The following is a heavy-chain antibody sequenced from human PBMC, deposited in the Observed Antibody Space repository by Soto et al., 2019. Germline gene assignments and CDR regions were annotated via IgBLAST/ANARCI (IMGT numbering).Heavy chain of an antibody. CDR3: ARVNDILTGYPYYMDV. CDR2: IWYDGSNK. D-gene: IGHD3-9*01. V-gene: IGHV3-33*01. Sequence: LRLSCAASGFTFSSYGMHWVRQAPGKGLEWVAVIWYDGSNKYYADSVKGRFTISRDNSKNTLYLQMNSLRAEDTAVYYCARVNDILTGYPYYMDVWGKGTTVTVSS. CDR1: GFTFSSYG. J-gene: IGHJ6*03.